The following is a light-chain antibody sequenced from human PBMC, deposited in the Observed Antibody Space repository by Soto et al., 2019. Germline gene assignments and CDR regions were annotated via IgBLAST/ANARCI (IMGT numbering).Light chain of an antibody. J-gene: IGKJ1*01. CDR3: QQYHSYSPWT. CDR2: DAS. CDR1: QSISSW. Sequence: STLSASVGDRVTITCRASQSISSWLAWYQQKPGKAPKLLIYDASYLESGVPSRFSGSGSGTEFTLTISSLQPDDFATYYCQQYHSYSPWTFGQGTKVDIK. V-gene: IGKV1-5*01.